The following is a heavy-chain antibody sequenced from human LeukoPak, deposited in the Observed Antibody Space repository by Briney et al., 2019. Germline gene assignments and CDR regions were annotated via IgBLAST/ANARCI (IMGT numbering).Heavy chain of an antibody. D-gene: IGHD2-15*01. J-gene: IGHJ6*02. CDR1: GFTFSSYS. CDR3: ARDVSWIKYCSGGSCYGASYYGMDV. Sequence: GGSLRLSCAASGFTFSSYSMNWVRQAPGKGLEWVSSISSSSSYIYYADSVKGRFTISRDNAKNSLYLQMNSLRAEDTAVYYCARDVSWIKYCSGGSCYGASYYGMDVWGQGTTVTVSS. CDR2: ISSSSSYI. V-gene: IGHV3-21*01.